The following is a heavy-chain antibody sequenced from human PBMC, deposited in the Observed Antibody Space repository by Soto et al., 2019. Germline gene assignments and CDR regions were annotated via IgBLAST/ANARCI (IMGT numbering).Heavy chain of an antibody. CDR2: IIPIFGTA. V-gene: IGHV1-69*06. D-gene: IGHD3-22*01. CDR3: ATPYAMIVVLGQHAFDI. Sequence: QVQLVQSGAEVKKPGSSVKVSCKASGGTFSSYAISWVRQAPGQGLEWMGGIIPIFGTANYAQKFQGRVTITADKSTSTAYMELSSLRSEDTAVYYCATPYAMIVVLGQHAFDIWGQGTMVTVSS. J-gene: IGHJ3*02. CDR1: GGTFSSYA.